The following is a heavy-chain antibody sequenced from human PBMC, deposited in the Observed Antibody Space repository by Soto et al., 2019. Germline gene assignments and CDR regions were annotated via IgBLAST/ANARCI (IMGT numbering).Heavy chain of an antibody. D-gene: IGHD5-18*01. V-gene: IGHV1-18*01. Sequence: ASVNVSCKASGYTFTSYGISWVRQAPGQGLEWMGWISAYNGNTNYAQKLQGRVTMTTDTSTSTAYMELRSLRSDDTAVYYCARARIQLWLHWFDPWGQGTLVTVSS. J-gene: IGHJ5*02. CDR1: GYTFTSYG. CDR3: ARARIQLWLHWFDP. CDR2: ISAYNGNT.